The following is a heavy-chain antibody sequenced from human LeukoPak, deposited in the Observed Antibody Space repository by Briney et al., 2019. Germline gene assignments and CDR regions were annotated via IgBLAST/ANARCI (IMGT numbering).Heavy chain of an antibody. Sequence: PGGSLRLSCAASGFTFSSYAMSWVRQAPGKGMEWVSAISGSGDSTYYADSVKGRFTISRDNSKNTLYLQMNSLRAEDTAVYYCAKFDVRYSYYDSSGYYAPFDYWDQGTLVTVSS. D-gene: IGHD3-22*01. CDR2: ISGSGDST. CDR1: GFTFSSYA. CDR3: AKFDVRYSYYDSSGYYAPFDY. J-gene: IGHJ4*02. V-gene: IGHV3-23*01.